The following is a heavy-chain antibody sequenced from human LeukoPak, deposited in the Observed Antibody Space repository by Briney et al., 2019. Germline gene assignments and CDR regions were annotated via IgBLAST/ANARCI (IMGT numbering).Heavy chain of an antibody. CDR2: IKQDGSEK. CDR1: GFTFSIYW. CDR3: ARYGVDSSGYYFFDY. D-gene: IGHD6-19*01. J-gene: IGHJ4*02. V-gene: IGHV3-7*01. Sequence: PGGSLRLSCAASGFTFSIYWMSWVRQAPGKGLEWVANIKQDGSEKYYVDSVKGRFTISRDNAENSLYLQMNSLTAEDTAVYYCARYGVDSSGYYFFDYWGQGTLVTVSS.